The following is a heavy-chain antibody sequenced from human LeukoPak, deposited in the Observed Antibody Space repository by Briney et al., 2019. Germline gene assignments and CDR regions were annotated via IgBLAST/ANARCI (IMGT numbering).Heavy chain of an antibody. CDR1: GFTFSNYG. CDR3: ANSAVGYGDLGRDY. D-gene: IGHD3-10*01. V-gene: IGHV3-30*02. Sequence: GGSLRLSCVASGFTFSNYGMHWVRQAPGKGLEWVTLIRYDGSNKYYADSVKGRFTVSRDNSRNTLYLQMNSLRPDDTAVYYCANSAVGYGDLGRDYWGQGTLVTVSS. J-gene: IGHJ4*02. CDR2: IRYDGSNK.